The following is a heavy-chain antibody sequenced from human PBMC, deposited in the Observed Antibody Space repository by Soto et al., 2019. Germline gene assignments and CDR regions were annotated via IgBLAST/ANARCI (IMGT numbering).Heavy chain of an antibody. V-gene: IGHV3-7*01. Sequence: EVQLVESGGGLVQPGVSLRLLCAASVFTYSRYGMRWVRHAPGKGLEWVANIKQDGSEKYYVDSVKGRFTISRDNAKNSLYLQMNSLRAEDTAVYYCARDEYPVYFDYWGQGTLVTVSS. CDR2: IKQDGSEK. CDR1: VFTYSRYG. J-gene: IGHJ4*02. CDR3: ARDEYPVYFDY.